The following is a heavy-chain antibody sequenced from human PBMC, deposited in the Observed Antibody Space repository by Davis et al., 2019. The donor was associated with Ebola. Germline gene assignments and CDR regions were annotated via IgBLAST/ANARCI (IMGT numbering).Heavy chain of an antibody. CDR1: GSTSSSYA. Sequence: ASLMISCAASGSTSSSYAMSWLRQAPGKGLEWVSVIYSGGSTYYADSVKGRFTIPRDNSKNTLYLQMNSLRAADTAVYYCARADTKLWLPGAFDIWGQGTVVTVSS. CDR3: ARADTKLWLPGAFDI. V-gene: IGHV3-53*01. J-gene: IGHJ3*02. CDR2: IYSGGST. D-gene: IGHD5-18*01.